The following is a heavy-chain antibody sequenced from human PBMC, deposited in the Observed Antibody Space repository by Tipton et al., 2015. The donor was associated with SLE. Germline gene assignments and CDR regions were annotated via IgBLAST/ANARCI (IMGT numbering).Heavy chain of an antibody. Sequence: LRLSCTVSSGSITSTSYYWGWIRQPPGKGLEWIGEINHSGSTNYNPSLKSRVTISVDTSKNQFSLKLSSVTAADTAVYYCARGYSSNADDYWGQGTLVTVSS. J-gene: IGHJ4*02. D-gene: IGHD6-13*01. CDR1: SGSITSTSYY. CDR2: INHSGST. V-gene: IGHV4-39*07. CDR3: ARGYSSNADDY.